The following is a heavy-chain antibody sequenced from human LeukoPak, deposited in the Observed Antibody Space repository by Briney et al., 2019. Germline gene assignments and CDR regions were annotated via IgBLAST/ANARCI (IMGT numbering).Heavy chain of an antibody. CDR3: VRIRDSGSYYFYYGMDV. V-gene: IGHV3-48*02. CDR1: GFTFSSYW. Sequence: GGSLRLSCAASGFTFSSYWMGWVRQAPGKGLEWVSYISRSSSTILYADSVKGRFTISRDKAKNSVYLQMNSLRDEDTAVYHCVRIRDSGSYYFYYGMDVWGQGTTVTVSS. CDR2: ISRSSSTI. J-gene: IGHJ6*02. D-gene: IGHD1-26*01.